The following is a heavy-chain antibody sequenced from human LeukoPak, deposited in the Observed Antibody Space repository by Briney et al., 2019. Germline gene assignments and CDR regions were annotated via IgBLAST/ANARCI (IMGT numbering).Heavy chain of an antibody. V-gene: IGHV4-39*01. CDR1: GGSISSSSYY. J-gene: IGHJ3*02. Sequence: SETLSLTCTVSGGSISSSSYYWGGFRQPPGKGLEWIESIYYSGSTYYNPSLKSRVTISVDTSKNQCSLKLSSVTAADTAVYYCARGGTFDAFDIWGQGTMVTVSS. D-gene: IGHD2-15*01. CDR2: IYYSGST. CDR3: ARGGTFDAFDI.